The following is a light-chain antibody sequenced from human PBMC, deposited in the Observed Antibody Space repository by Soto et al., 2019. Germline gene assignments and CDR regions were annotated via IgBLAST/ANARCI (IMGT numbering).Light chain of an antibody. CDR2: DAS. CDR3: QQYNSYRT. V-gene: IGKV1-5*01. J-gene: IGKJ1*01. CDR1: QSISSW. Sequence: DIQMTQSPSTVSASVGDRVTITCRASQSISSWLAWYQQKPGEAPKLLIYDASSLESGVPSRFSGSGSGTEFTLTISRLQPDDFATYYCQQYNSYRTFGQGTKVEIK.